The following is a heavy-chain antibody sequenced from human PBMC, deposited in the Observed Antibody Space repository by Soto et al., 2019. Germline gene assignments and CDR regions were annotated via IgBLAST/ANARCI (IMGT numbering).Heavy chain of an antibody. CDR1: GGTITYYY. Sequence: SETLSLTCTVSGGTITYYYWSWIRQAPGKGLEWLGYIFDGGSANYNPSLKSRVSFSLDKSQNQLSLKLTSVTGADTAVYYCVRGTMATTAPFYWGQGILVTVSS. J-gene: IGHJ4*02. V-gene: IGHV4-59*12. D-gene: IGHD1-7*01. CDR3: VRGTMATTAPFY. CDR2: IFDGGSA.